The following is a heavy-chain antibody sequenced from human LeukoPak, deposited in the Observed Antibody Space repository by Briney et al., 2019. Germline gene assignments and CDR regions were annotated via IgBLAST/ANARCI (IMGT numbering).Heavy chain of an antibody. CDR3: VREASGVSSSAFDV. D-gene: IGHD1-26*01. Sequence: GGSLRLSCAASEFTFSAYCMHWVRQAPGKGLVWVSRINSDGTNTDYADSVRGRFTISRDNAKNTLYMQMNSLRVDDTAVYYCVREASGVSSSAFDVWGQGTMVTVSS. CDR1: EFTFSAYC. J-gene: IGHJ3*01. CDR2: INSDGTNT. V-gene: IGHV3-74*01.